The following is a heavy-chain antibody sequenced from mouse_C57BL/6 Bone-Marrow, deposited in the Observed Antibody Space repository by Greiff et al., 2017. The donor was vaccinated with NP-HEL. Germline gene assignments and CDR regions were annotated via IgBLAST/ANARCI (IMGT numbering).Heavy chain of an antibody. CDR1: GFTFSSYA. V-gene: IGHV5-4*01. CDR2: ISDGGSYT. CDR3: ARDWSYYYGSYWYFDV. J-gene: IGHJ1*03. D-gene: IGHD1-1*01. Sequence: EVQLVESGGGLVKPGGSLKLSCAASGFTFSSYAMSWVRQTPEKRLEWVATISDGGSYTYYPDNVKGRFTISRDNAKNNLYLQMSHLKSEDTAMYYCARDWSYYYGSYWYFDVWGTGTTVTVSS.